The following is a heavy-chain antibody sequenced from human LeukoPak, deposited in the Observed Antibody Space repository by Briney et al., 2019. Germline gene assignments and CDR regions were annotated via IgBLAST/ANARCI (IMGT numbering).Heavy chain of an antibody. CDR1: GFTFSTYG. D-gene: IGHD2-15*01. V-gene: IGHV3-30*18. J-gene: IGHJ4*02. Sequence: GGSLRLSCAASGFTFSTYGMHWVRQAPGKGLEWVAVISYDGSNKYYADSVKGRFTISRGNSKNTLYLQMNSLRAEDTAVYYCAKSDLGHRSRQVGHLDYWGQGTLVTVSS. CDR2: ISYDGSNK. CDR3: AKSDLGHRSRQVGHLDY.